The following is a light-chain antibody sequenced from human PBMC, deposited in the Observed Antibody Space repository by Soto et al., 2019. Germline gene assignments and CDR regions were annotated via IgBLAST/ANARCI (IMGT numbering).Light chain of an antibody. J-gene: IGLJ2*01. Sequence: QPVLTQPPSVSGAPGQRVTISCTGSSSNVGAGYDVHWYQQLPGTAPKLLIYGNSNRPSGVPDRFSGSKSGTSASLAITGLQSEDEAEYYCQSYDSSLSSAVFGGGTQLTVL. CDR2: GNS. CDR3: QSYDSSLSSAV. V-gene: IGLV1-40*01. CDR1: SSNVGAGYD.